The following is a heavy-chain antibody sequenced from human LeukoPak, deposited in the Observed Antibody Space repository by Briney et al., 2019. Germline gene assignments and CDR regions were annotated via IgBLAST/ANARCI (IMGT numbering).Heavy chain of an antibody. CDR2: IYSSGST. J-gene: IGHJ4*02. CDR1: GDSISSARNY. Sequence: PSETLSLTCSVSGDSISSARNYWGWIRQSPGKGLEWLASIYSSGSTHSNPSLKSRVSISIDTSKNQFSLKLYSVTASDAAIYYCARHLSGTTMAHYFDFWGQGTLVTVSS. CDR3: ARHLSGTTMAHYFDF. V-gene: IGHV4-39*01. D-gene: IGHD1-1*01.